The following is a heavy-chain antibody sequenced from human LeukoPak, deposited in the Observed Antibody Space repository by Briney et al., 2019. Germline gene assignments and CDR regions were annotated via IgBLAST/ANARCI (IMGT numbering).Heavy chain of an antibody. CDR2: IYYSGST. J-gene: IGHJ6*02. D-gene: IGHD6-19*01. CDR1: GGSVSSGSYY. CDR3: ARARSGWYAYGMDV. Sequence: PSETLSLTCTVSGGSVSSGSYYWSWIRQPPGKGLEWIGYIYYSGSTNYNPSLKSRVTISVDTSKNQFSLKLSSVTAADTAVYYCARARSGWYAYGMDVWGQGTTVTVSS. V-gene: IGHV4-61*01.